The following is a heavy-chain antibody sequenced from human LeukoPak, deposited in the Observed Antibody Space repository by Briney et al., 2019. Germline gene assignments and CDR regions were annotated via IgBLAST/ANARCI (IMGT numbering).Heavy chain of an antibody. V-gene: IGHV4-39*01. D-gene: IGHD6-6*01. Sequence: SETLSLTCTVSGGSISSSSYYWGWIRQPPGKGLEWIGSIYYSGSTYYNPSLKSRVTISVDTSKNQFSLKLSSVTAADTAVYYCASGTKGGIAARPYAFDIWGQGTMVTVSS. CDR1: GGSISSSSYY. CDR3: ASGTKGGIAARPYAFDI. J-gene: IGHJ3*02. CDR2: IYYSGST.